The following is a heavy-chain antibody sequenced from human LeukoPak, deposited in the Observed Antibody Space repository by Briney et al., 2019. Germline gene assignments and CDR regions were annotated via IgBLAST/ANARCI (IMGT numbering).Heavy chain of an antibody. Sequence: PSETLSLTCTVSGASISSSSYYWGWIRQPPGKGLEWIGNIYYSGSTYYNPSLKSRVTISVDTSKNQFSLRLSSLTAADTAVYYCASERYYDTSGLGYWGQGTLVTVSS. J-gene: IGHJ4*02. CDR3: ASERYYDTSGLGY. CDR1: GASISSSSYY. D-gene: IGHD3-22*01. CDR2: IYYSGST. V-gene: IGHV4-39*01.